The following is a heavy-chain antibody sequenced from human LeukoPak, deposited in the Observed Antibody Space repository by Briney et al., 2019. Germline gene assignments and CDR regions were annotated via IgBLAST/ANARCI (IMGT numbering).Heavy chain of an antibody. Sequence: PSQTLSLTCTVSGGSISSGGYYWSWIRQHPGKGLEWIGYIYYSGSTYYNPSLKSRVTISVDTSKNQFSLKLDSVTAADTAVFYCARQPGLAAFDIWGQGTQVTVSS. J-gene: IGHJ3*02. CDR3: ARQPGLAAFDI. CDR2: IYYSGST. V-gene: IGHV4-31*03. CDR1: GGSISSGGYY.